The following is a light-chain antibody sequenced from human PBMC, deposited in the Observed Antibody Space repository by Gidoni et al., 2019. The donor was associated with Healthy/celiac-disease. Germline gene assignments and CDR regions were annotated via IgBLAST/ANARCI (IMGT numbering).Light chain of an antibody. Sequence: SYELTQPPSVSLSSGQTASITCSVDKLGDKYACWYQQKPGQSPVPVIYQDSKRPSGIPERFSGSNSGNTATLTISGTQAMDEADYYCQAWDSSTVVFGGGTKLTVL. V-gene: IGLV3-1*01. CDR1: KLGDKY. J-gene: IGLJ2*01. CDR2: QDS. CDR3: QAWDSSTVV.